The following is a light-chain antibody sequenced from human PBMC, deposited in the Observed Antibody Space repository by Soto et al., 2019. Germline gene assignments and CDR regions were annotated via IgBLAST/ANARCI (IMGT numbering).Light chain of an antibody. Sequence: QSVLTQPPSASGTPGQRVTISCSGSNSNIGSNTVNWYQQLPGTAPKLLIFSNNQRPSGVPDRFSASKSGTSASLAISGRQSEDEADYYCAAWDDSLNGCVFGTGTKVTVL. CDR1: NSNIGSNT. CDR2: SNN. J-gene: IGLJ1*01. CDR3: AAWDDSLNGCV. V-gene: IGLV1-44*01.